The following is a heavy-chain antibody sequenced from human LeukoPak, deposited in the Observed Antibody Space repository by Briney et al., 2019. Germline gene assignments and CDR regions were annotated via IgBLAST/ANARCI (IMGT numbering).Heavy chain of an antibody. D-gene: IGHD6-6*01. Sequence: PGGSLRLSCAASGFTFSSYAMSWVRQAPGKGLEWVAFIRYDGSNKYCADSVKGRFTISRDNSKNTLYLQMNSLRAEDTAVYYCAKASAPYSSSYYFDYWGQGTLVTVSS. J-gene: IGHJ4*02. V-gene: IGHV3-30*02. CDR2: IRYDGSNK. CDR3: AKASAPYSSSYYFDY. CDR1: GFTFSSYA.